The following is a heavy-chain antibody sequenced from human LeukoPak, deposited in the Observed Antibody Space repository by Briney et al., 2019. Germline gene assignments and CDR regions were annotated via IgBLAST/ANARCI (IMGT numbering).Heavy chain of an antibody. J-gene: IGHJ3*01. CDR2: ISGAGTTI. CDR1: GFNFNDYF. Sequence: GGSLRLSCVASGFNFNDYFMTWIRLAPGKGLEWVSYISGAGTTIHYADSVRGRFTISRDNAKNSLYLQMNDLRVEDTAVYFCAKDHEEQMTTTRDAFDVWGQGTMVTVSS. V-gene: IGHV3-11*01. D-gene: IGHD4-11*01. CDR3: AKDHEEQMTTTRDAFDV.